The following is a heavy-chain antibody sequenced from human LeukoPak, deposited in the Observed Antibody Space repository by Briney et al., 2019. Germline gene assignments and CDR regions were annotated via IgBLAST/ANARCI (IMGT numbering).Heavy chain of an antibody. CDR1: GFIFSNYY. J-gene: IGHJ6*03. Sequence: PGGSLRLSCAASGFIFSNYYMNWVRQAPGKGLEWVSSISSSSSYISYADSVKGRFTISRDNAKNSLYLQMNSLRAEDTAVYYCAKRRGLEVLYYYYMDVWGKGTTVTVSS. D-gene: IGHD1-7*01. CDR2: ISSSSSYI. CDR3: AKRRGLEVLYYYYMDV. V-gene: IGHV3-21*01.